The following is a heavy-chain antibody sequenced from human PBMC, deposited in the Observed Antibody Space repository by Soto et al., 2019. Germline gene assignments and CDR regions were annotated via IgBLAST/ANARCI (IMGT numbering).Heavy chain of an antibody. D-gene: IGHD1-26*01. V-gene: IGHV4-61*01. Sequence: SETLSLTCTVSGGSVSSGSYYWSWIRQPPGKGLEWIGYIYYSGSTNYNPSLKSRVTISVDTSKNQFSLKLSSVTAADTAVYYCARGGEWELLRNRFDPWGQGTLVTVSS. CDR1: GGSVSSGSYY. J-gene: IGHJ5*02. CDR3: ARGGEWELLRNRFDP. CDR2: IYYSGST.